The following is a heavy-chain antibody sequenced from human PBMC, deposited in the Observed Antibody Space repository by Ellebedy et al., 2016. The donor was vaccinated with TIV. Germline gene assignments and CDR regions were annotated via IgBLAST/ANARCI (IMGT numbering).Heavy chain of an antibody. CDR2: INPSGGST. CDR1: GYTFTSYY. V-gene: IGHV1-46*01. CDR3: ATPRVVPAAKNYWYFDL. Sequence: ASVKVSXXASGYTFTSYYMHWVRQAPGQGLEWMGIINPSGGSTSYAQKFQGRVTMTRDTSTSTVYMELSSLRSEDTAVYYCATPRVVPAAKNYWYFDLWGRGTLVTVSS. D-gene: IGHD2-2*01. J-gene: IGHJ2*01.